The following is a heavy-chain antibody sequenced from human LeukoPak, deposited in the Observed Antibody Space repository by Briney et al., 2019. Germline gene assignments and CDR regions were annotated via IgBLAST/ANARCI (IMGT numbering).Heavy chain of an antibody. CDR1: GFTFSSYS. J-gene: IGHJ5*02. CDR2: ISSSSSYI. CDR3: ARDRYFDWSGH. V-gene: IGHV3-21*01. D-gene: IGHD3-9*01. Sequence: GGSLRLSCAASGFTFSSYSMNWVRQAPGKGLEWVSSISSSSSYIYYSDSVKGRFTISRDNAKNSLYLQMNSLRAEDTAVYYCARDRYFDWSGHWGQGTLVTVSS.